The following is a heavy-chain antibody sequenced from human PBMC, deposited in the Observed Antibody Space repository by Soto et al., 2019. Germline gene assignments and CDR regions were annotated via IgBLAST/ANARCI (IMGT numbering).Heavy chain of an antibody. CDR3: ARERYQVISDGMDV. Sequence: QVQLVQSGADVKTPGASVRFSCKASGYTFTGYYVHWVREAPGHGLEWMGWINPETGGTSYAQKFQGRVTLSRDTSINTAYLELSRLRFDDAAVYFCARERYQVISDGMDVWGQGTTVTVSS. CDR2: INPETGGT. J-gene: IGHJ6*02. CDR1: GYTFTGYY. D-gene: IGHD2-2*01. V-gene: IGHV1-2*02.